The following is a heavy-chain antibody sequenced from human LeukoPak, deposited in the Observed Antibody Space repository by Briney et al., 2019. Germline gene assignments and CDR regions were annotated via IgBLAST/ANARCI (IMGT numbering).Heavy chain of an antibody. V-gene: IGHV3-23*01. CDR3: VLRGGATDY. D-gene: IGHD3-16*01. CDR1: GFTFSDYG. J-gene: IGHJ4*02. CDR2: ISGSGGTT. Sequence: PGRSLRLSCEAAGFTFSDYGMHWVRQAPGKGLEWVSTISGSGGTTYYADSVKGRFTISRDNSKNTLYLQMNSLRDEDTAVYYRVLRGGATDYWGQGTLVTVSS.